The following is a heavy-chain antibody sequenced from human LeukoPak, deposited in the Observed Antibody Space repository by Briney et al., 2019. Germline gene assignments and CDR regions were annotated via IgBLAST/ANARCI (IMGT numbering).Heavy chain of an antibody. Sequence: ASVKVSCKASGYTFTGYYMHWVRQAPGQGLEWMGWISAYNGNTNYAQKLQGRVTMTTDTSTSTAYMELRSLRSDDTAVYYCARSLASSSGPNYWGQGTLVTVSS. J-gene: IGHJ4*02. CDR2: ISAYNGNT. CDR3: ARSLASSSGPNY. CDR1: GYTFTGYY. D-gene: IGHD3-22*01. V-gene: IGHV1-18*04.